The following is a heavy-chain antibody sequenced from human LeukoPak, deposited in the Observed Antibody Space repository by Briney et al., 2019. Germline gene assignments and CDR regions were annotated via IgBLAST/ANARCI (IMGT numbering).Heavy chain of an antibody. V-gene: IGHV3-64*04. CDR2: ISSNGGST. D-gene: IGHD5-18*01. CDR3: AREDTAMFD. CDR1: GFTFSRYA. J-gene: IGHJ4*02. Sequence: PGRSLRLSCSASGFTFSRYAMHWVRQAPGKGLEYVSAISSNGGSTYYADSVKGRFTISRDNSKNTLYLQMNSLRAEDTAVYYCAREDTAMFDWGQGTLVTVSS.